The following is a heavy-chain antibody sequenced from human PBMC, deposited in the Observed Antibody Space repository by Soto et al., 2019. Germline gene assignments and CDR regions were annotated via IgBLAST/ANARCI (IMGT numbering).Heavy chain of an antibody. CDR3: SRGLRWSPWGAFDY. D-gene: IGHD4-17*01. CDR2: MWYDGTNK. J-gene: IGHJ4*02. CDR1: GFTFSHYG. Sequence: QVQLVESGGRVVQRGRSLRLSCAASGFTFSHYGMHWVRHAPGKGLEWVAIMWYDGTNKFYADSVKGRFTISRDNSNNMLYLDMNSLRAEDTAVYHCSRGLRWSPWGAFDYWGQGTLVIVSS. V-gene: IGHV3-33*01.